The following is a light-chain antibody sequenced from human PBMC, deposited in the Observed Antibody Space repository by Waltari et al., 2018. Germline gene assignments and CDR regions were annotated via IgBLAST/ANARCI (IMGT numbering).Light chain of an antibody. CDR1: QGVGSY. V-gene: IGKV1-8*01. CDR3: QQYYSYPVT. J-gene: IGKJ1*01. Sequence: AIRLTQSPSSIAASTGDRVNITCRASQGVGSYLAWYQQKSGRAPKLLLYASSSLEAEVPSRFGGSGSGTDFTLTISCLQSEDFASYFCQQYYSYPVTFGQGTRV. CDR2: ASS.